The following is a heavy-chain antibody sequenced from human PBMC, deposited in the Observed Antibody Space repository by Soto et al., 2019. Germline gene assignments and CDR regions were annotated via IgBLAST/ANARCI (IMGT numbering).Heavy chain of an antibody. D-gene: IGHD3-22*01. CDR2: INHSGST. V-gene: IGHV4-34*01. CDR1: GGSFSGYY. J-gene: IGHJ4*02. Sequence: PSETLSLTCAVYGGSFSGYYWSWIRQPPGKGLEWIGEINHSGSTNYNPSLKSRVTIPVDTSKNQFSLKLSSVTAADTAVYYCAGGDYYDSSGLPFDYWGQGTLVTVSS. CDR3: AGGDYYDSSGLPFDY.